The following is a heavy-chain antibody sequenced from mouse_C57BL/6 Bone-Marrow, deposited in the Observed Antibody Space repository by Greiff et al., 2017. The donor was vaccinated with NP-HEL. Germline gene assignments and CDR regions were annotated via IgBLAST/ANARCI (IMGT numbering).Heavy chain of an antibody. CDR2: IYPRRGNT. V-gene: IGHV1-81*01. J-gene: IGHJ3*01. CDR3: ARIGGLRAWFAY. D-gene: IGHD2-4*01. Sequence: VHLVESGAELARPGASVKLSCKASGYTFTSYGISWVKQRTGQGLEWIGEIYPRRGNTYYNEKFKGKATLTADKSSSTAYMELRSLTSEDAAVYFCARIGGLRAWFAYWGQGTLVTVSA. CDR1: GYTFTSYG.